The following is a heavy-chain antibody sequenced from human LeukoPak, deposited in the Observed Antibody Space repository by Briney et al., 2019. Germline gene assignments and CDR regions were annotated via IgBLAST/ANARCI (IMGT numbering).Heavy chain of an antibody. Sequence: NPSQTLSLTCTVSGGSISSGDHYWSWIRQPPGKGLEWIGYIYYSGSTYHNPSLKSRVTISVDTSKNQFSLRLTSVIAADTAVYYCASRFSGDYRWGQGTLVTVSS. CDR1: GGSISSGDHY. CDR3: ASRFSGDYR. V-gene: IGHV4-30-4*01. J-gene: IGHJ4*02. D-gene: IGHD4-17*01. CDR2: IYYSGST.